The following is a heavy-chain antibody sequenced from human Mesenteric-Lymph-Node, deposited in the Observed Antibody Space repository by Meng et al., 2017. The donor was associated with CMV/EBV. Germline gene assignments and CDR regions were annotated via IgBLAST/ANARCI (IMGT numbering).Heavy chain of an antibody. D-gene: IGHD2-2*01. CDR3: TRDRLIVVVPAATLGEYYYYGMDV. CDR1: GFTFGDYA. Sequence: GESLKISCTASGFTFGDYAMSWVRQAPGKGLEWVGFIRSKAYGGTTEYAASVKGRFTISRDDSKSIAYLQMNSLKTEDTAVYYCTRDRLIVVVPAATLGEYYYYGMDVWGQGTTVTVSS. CDR2: IRSKAYGGTT. V-gene: IGHV3-49*04. J-gene: IGHJ6*02.